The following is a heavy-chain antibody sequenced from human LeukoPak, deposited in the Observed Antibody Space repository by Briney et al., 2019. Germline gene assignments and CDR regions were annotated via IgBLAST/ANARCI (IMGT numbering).Heavy chain of an antibody. CDR2: INHSGST. CDR1: GGSFSGYY. J-gene: IGHJ4*02. V-gene: IGHV4-34*01. Sequence: PSETLSLTCAVYGGSFSGYYWSWIRQPPGKGLEWIGEINHSGSTNYNPSLKSRVTISVDTSKNQFSLKLSSVTAADTAVYYCARVGGEMATIKNKPFDYWGQGTLVTVSS. CDR3: ARVGGEMATIKNKPFDY. D-gene: IGHD5-12*01.